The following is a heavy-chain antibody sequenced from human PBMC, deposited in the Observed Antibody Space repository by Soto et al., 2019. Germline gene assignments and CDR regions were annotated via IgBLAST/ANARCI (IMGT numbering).Heavy chain of an antibody. J-gene: IGHJ5*02. CDR3: ARADHGRAPRGGNWFDP. Sequence: QVHLVQSGGEVKKPGASVKVSCKASGYTFTNYGVAWVRQAPGQGLEWMGWTSAYTLNTNYAQKFQGRVTVTTDTSTSTAYMELRSLRPDDTAVYYCARADHGRAPRGGNWFDPWGQGTLVNVSS. V-gene: IGHV1-18*01. CDR2: TSAYTLNT. CDR1: GYTFTNYG. D-gene: IGHD4-17*01.